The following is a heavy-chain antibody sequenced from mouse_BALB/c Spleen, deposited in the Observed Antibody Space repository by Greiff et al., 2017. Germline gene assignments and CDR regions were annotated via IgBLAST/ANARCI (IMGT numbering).Heavy chain of an antibody. CDR2: IDPANGNT. CDR3: ARYDGDWSLDV. J-gene: IGHJ1*01. V-gene: IGHV14-3*02. CDR1: GFNIKDTS. D-gene: IGHD2-14*01. Sequence: VQLQQSGAELVKPGASVKLSCTASGFNIKDTSMHWVKQRPEQGLEWIGRIDPANGNTKYDPKFQGKATITADTSSNTAYLQLSSLTSEDTAVYYWARYDGDWSLDVGGAGTTVTVA.